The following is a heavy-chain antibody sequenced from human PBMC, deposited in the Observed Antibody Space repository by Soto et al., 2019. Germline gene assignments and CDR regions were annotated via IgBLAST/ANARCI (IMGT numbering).Heavy chain of an antibody. CDR2: IYYSGST. J-gene: IGHJ4*02. V-gene: IGHV4-39*01. CDR3: ARQRTSVVTQAYFDV. CDR1: GDSISSRSYY. D-gene: IGHD2-21*02. Sequence: PSETLSLTCTVTGDSISSRSYYWGWIRQPPGKGLEWIGSIYYSGSTYNNPSLRSRVSMSIDTSKDQFSLKLKSVTAADTALYFCARQRTSVVTQAYFDVWGQGSLGTVPQ.